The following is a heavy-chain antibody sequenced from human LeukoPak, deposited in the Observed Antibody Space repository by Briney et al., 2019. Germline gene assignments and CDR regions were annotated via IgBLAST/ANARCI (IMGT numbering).Heavy chain of an antibody. CDR1: GGSIRSYY. CDR2: IYYSGST. CDR3: ARGSGYSYGPDY. D-gene: IGHD5-18*01. Sequence: PSETLSLTCTVSGGSIRSYYWSWIRQPPGKGLEWIGYIYYSGSTNYNPSLKSRVTISVDTSKNQFSLKLSSVTAADTAVYYCARGSGYSYGPDYWGQGTLVTVSS. J-gene: IGHJ4*02. V-gene: IGHV4-59*01.